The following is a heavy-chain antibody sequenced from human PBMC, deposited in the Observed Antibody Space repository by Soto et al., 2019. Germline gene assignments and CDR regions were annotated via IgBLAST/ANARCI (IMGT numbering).Heavy chain of an antibody. V-gene: IGHV3-21*01. CDR1: GFAFRSYN. Sequence: EVQLVESGGGLVKPGGSLTLSCAASGFAFRSYNMNWVRQAPGKGLEWVASISSGGSNIYYADSVKGRFTISRDNAKNSLYLQMDSLRAGASAVYYCASATVVTATFDFWGQGTLVTVSS. D-gene: IGHD2-21*02. CDR3: ASATVVTATFDF. CDR2: ISSGGSNI. J-gene: IGHJ4*02.